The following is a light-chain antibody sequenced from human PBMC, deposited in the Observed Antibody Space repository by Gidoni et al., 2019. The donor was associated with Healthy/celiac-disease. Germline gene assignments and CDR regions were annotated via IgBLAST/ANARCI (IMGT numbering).Light chain of an antibody. CDR1: QRVSSSY. CDR3: QQYGSSPRT. Sequence: EVVLMQSPGTLSLSPGERATLTSRASQRVSSSYLAWYQQKPGQAPRLLIYGASSRATGIPDRLSGSGSGTDFTLTISRLEPEDFAVYYCQQYGSSPRTFGQGTKLEIK. V-gene: IGKV3-20*01. J-gene: IGKJ2*01. CDR2: GAS.